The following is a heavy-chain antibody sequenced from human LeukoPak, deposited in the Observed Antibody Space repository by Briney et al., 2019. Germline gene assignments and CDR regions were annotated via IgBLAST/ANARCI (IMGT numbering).Heavy chain of an antibody. V-gene: IGHV1-8*01. J-gene: IGHJ4*02. Sequence: ASVTVSCTASGYTFTSYDINWVRQAPGQGLEWMGWMNPNSGNTGYAQRFQGRVTMTRNTSISTAYMELSSLRSEDTAVYYCARDSSSSLDYWGQGTLVTVSS. CDR2: MNPNSGNT. CDR1: GYTFTSYD. D-gene: IGHD6-13*01. CDR3: ARDSSSSLDY.